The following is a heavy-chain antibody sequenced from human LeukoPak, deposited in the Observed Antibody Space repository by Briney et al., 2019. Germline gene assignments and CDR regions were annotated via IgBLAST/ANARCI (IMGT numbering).Heavy chain of an antibody. CDR2: ISGSGGST. CDR1: GFTFSSYA. CDR3: ATHSGFSVFDY. Sequence: PGGSLRLSCAASGFTFSSYAMSWVRQAPGKGLEWVSAISGSGGSTYYADSVKGRFTISRDDSKNTLYLQMNSLRAEDTALYYCATHSGFSVFDYWGQGTLVTVSS. V-gene: IGHV3-23*01. D-gene: IGHD2-15*01. J-gene: IGHJ4*02.